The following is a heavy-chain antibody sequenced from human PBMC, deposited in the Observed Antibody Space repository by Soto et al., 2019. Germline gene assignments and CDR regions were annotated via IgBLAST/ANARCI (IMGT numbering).Heavy chain of an antibody. CDR3: ARAKYYDFLSGYYRDAFDI. CDR2: INHSGST. D-gene: IGHD3-3*01. Sequence: SETLSLTWAVYGGFFSGYYWSWIRQPPGKGLEWIGEINHSGSTNYNPSLKSRVTISVDTSKNQFSLKLSSVTAADTAVYYCARAKYYDFLSGYYRDAFDIWGQGTMVTVSS. CDR1: GGFFSGYY. J-gene: IGHJ3*02. V-gene: IGHV4-34*01.